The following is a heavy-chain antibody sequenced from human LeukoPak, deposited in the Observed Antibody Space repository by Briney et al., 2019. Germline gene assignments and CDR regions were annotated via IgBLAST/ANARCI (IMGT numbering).Heavy chain of an antibody. CDR3: ASSGIAVAGTRYFDY. J-gene: IGHJ4*02. Sequence: GGSRRLSCAASGFTFSIYAMSWVRQAPGKGLEWVSTISGSGGSTYYADSVKGRFTLSRDNSKNTLYLQMNSLRAEDTAVYYCASSGIAVAGTRYFDYWGQGTLVTVSS. CDR1: GFTFSIYA. D-gene: IGHD6-19*01. CDR2: ISGSGGST. V-gene: IGHV3-23*01.